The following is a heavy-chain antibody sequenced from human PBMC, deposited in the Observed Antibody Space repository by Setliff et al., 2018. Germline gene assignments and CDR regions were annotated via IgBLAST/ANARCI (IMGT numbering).Heavy chain of an antibody. J-gene: IGHJ5*02. CDR2: IKQDGSVK. CDR1: GFTFSSYW. V-gene: IGHV3-7*01. CDR3: VRGGEGRDDSNSGS. D-gene: IGHD2-21*02. Sequence: PGGSLRLSCAASGFTFSSYWMNWVRQAPGKGLEWVANIKQDGSVKNYADSVKGRFTISRDNAKNSLYLQMNSLRAEDTAVYYCVRGGEGRDDSNSGSWGQGTLVTVSS.